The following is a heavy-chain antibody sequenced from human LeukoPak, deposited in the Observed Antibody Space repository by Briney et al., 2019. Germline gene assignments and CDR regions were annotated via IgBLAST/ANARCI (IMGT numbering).Heavy chain of an antibody. J-gene: IGHJ3*02. CDR3: ARVVVAATPGAFDI. CDR1: GYTFTSYD. V-gene: IGHV1-8*01. D-gene: IGHD2-15*01. Sequence: GASVKVSCKASGYTFTSYDINWVRQATGQGLEWMGWMNPNSGNTGYAQKFQGRVTMTRNTSISTAYMELSSLRSEDTAVYYCARVVVAATPGAFDIWGQGTMVTVSS. CDR2: MNPNSGNT.